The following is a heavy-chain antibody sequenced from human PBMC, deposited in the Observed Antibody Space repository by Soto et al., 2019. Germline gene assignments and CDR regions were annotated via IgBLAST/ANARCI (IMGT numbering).Heavy chain of an antibody. D-gene: IGHD3-10*01. V-gene: IGHV3-33*01. CDR3: AREPRGGFFDY. J-gene: IGHJ4*02. Sequence: QVHLVESGGGEVQPGRSLRLSCAASGFTFSSYGMHWVRQAPGKGLEWVAVIWYDGSNKYYADSVKGRFTISRDNSKNTLYLQMNSLRAEDTAVYYCAREPRGGFFDYWGQGTLVTVSS. CDR2: IWYDGSNK. CDR1: GFTFSSYG.